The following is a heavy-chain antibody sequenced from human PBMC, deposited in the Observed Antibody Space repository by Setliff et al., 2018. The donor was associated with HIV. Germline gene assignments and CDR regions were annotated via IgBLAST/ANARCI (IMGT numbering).Heavy chain of an antibody. J-gene: IGHJ1*01. CDR3: ARDGRHDRNSWFVTHQYFKH. D-gene: IGHD6-13*01. V-gene: IGHV4-4*02. CDR1: DHSISSSNW. Sequence: SLTCAVSDHSISSSNWWSWVRQPPGKGLEWIGYIYNSGSTNYNPSLKSRVTISVDTSRNALSLKLTSVTAADTGIYYCARDGRHDRNSWFVTHQYFKHWGQGTLVTVSS. CDR2: IYNSGST.